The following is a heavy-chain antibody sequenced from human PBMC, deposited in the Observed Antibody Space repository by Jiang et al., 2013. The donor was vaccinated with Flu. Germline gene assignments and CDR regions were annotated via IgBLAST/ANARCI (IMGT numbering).Heavy chain of an antibody. CDR3: AKLQRSSGTDGFDY. J-gene: IGHJ4*01. Sequence: GAEVKKPGESLKISCKGSGYRFTSYWIGWVRQMPGKGLECMGIIYPGDSETRYSPSFEGQVTISADQVHQHRLPAVEQPEGPPDTAMYYCAKLQRSSGTDGFDY. CDR1: GYRFTSYW. D-gene: IGHD1-26*01. V-gene: IGHV5-51*01. CDR2: IYPGDSET.